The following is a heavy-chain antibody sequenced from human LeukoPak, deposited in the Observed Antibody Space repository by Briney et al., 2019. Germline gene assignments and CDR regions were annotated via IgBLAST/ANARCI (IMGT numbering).Heavy chain of an antibody. V-gene: IGHV3-30*02. J-gene: IGHJ4*02. CDR2: IRYDGINK. CDR3: AVRGSQIN. Sequence: PGGSLRLSCVASGFTLSSYGMHWVRQAPGKGLEWVAFIRYDGINKYYADSVKGRFTISRDNSKNTLFLQMNILRTEETAVYYCAVRGSQINWGQGTLVTVSS. CDR1: GFTLSSYG.